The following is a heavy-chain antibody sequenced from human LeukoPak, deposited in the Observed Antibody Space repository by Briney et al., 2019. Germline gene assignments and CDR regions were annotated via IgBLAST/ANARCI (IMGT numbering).Heavy chain of an antibody. J-gene: IGHJ3*02. CDR1: GFTFSSYA. V-gene: IGHV3-23*01. Sequence: GSLRLSCAASGFTFSSYAMSWVRQAPGKGLEWVSAISGSGGSTYYADSVKGRFTISRDNSKNTLYLQMNSLRAEDTAVYYCAKTKGYSSGWLGVDAFDIWGQGTMVTVSS. CDR3: AKTKGYSSGWLGVDAFDI. CDR2: ISGSGGST. D-gene: IGHD6-19*01.